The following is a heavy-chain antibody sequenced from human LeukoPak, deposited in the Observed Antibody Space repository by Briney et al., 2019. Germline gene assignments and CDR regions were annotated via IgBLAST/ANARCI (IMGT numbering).Heavy chain of an antibody. V-gene: IGHV4-39*01. D-gene: IGHD2-2*01. CDR2: IYYSGST. J-gene: IGHJ4*02. CDR1: GGSISSSSYC. Sequence: SSETLSLTCTVSGGSISSSSYCWGWIRQPPGKGLEWIGNIYYSGSTYYNPSLKSRVTISVDTSKNQFSLKLSSVTAADTAVYSCARLAASCSSSSCSFDYWGQGSLVTVSS. CDR3: ARLAASCSSSSCSFDY.